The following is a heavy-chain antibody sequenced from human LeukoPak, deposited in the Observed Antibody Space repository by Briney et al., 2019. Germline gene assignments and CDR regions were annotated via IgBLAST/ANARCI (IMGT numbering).Heavy chain of an antibody. CDR1: GFTFDDYA. D-gene: IGHD1-26*01. V-gene: IGHV3-9*01. Sequence: PGGSLRLSCAASGFTFDDYAMHWVRQAPGKGLEWVSGISWNSGSIGYADSVKGRFTISRDNAKNSLYLQMNSLRAEDTALYYCAKELGVWGAFDIWGQGTMVTVSS. J-gene: IGHJ3*02. CDR3: AKELGVWGAFDI. CDR2: ISWNSGSI.